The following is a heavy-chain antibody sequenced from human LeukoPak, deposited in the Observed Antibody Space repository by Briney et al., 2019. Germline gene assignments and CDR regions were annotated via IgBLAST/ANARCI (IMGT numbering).Heavy chain of an antibody. CDR3: ARESEYSGYDSGDSSSWYLSRWFDP. D-gene: IGHD5-12*01. V-gene: IGHV4-39*02. J-gene: IGHJ5*02. CDR1: GGSISSSSYY. Sequence: SETLSLTCTVSGGSISSSSYYWGWIRQPPGKGLEWIGSIYYSGSTYYNPSLKSRVTISVDTSKNQFSLKLSSVTAADTAVYYCARESEYSGYDSGDSSSWYLSRWFDPWGQGTLVTVSS. CDR2: IYYSGST.